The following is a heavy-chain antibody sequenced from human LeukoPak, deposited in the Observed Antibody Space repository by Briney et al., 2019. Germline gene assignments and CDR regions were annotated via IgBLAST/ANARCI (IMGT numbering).Heavy chain of an antibody. CDR3: ARDLGYCSSTSCYYAFDI. J-gene: IGHJ3*02. CDR2: ISSSSSTI. V-gene: IGHV3-11*04. D-gene: IGHD2-2*01. CDR1: GFTFSDYY. Sequence: GGSLRLSCAASGFTFSDYYMSWIRQAPGKGLEWVSYISSSSSTIYYADSVKGRFTISRDNAKNSLYLQMNSLRAEDTAVYYCARDLGYCSSTSCYYAFDIWGQGTMVTVSS.